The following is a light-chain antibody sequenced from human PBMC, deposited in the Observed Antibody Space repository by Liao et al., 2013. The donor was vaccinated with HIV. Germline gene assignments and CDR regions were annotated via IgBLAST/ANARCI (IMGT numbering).Light chain of an antibody. CDR1: RLGDKY. V-gene: IGLV3-1*01. CDR2: QDT. Sequence: SYAVTQPPSVSVSPGQTASITCSGDRLGDKYACWYQQKPGQSPVLVIYQDTKRPSGIPERFSGSNSGNTATLTISGTQAMDEADYCCQAWDTTTAVFGGGTKLTVL. J-gene: IGLJ2*01. CDR3: QAWDTTTAV.